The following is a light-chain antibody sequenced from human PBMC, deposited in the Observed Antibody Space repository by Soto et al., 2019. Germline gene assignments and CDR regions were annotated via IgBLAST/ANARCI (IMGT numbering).Light chain of an antibody. CDR2: DVS. Sequence: QSVLTQPASVSGSPGQSITISCNGTSSDIGRYNYVSWYQQYPGKAPKFMIYDVSNRPSGVSNRFSGSKSGNTASLTISGLQAEDEDDYYCSSYIXSSTYVFGTGTKVTVL. CDR1: SSDIGRYNY. CDR3: SSYIXSSTYV. J-gene: IGLJ1*01. V-gene: IGLV2-14*01.